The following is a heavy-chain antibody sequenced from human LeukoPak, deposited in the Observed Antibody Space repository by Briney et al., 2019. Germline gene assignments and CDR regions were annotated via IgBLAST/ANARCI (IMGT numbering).Heavy chain of an antibody. Sequence: GGSLRLSCAASGFTFSSYGMHWVRQAPGKGLEWVAVISYDGSNKYYADSVKGRFTISRDNSKKTLYLQMNSLRAEDTAVYYCAKRLGAAGPYFDYWGQGTVVTVSS. CDR3: AKRLGAAGPYFDY. J-gene: IGHJ4*02. CDR1: GFTFSSYG. D-gene: IGHD6-13*01. CDR2: ISYDGSNK. V-gene: IGHV3-30*18.